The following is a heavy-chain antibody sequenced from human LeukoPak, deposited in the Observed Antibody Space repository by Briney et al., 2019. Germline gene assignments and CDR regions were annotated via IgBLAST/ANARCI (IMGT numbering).Heavy chain of an antibody. V-gene: IGHV1-69*04. CDR2: IIPILGIA. CDR3: ARDPGEY. Sequence: SLNVSCMASGGTFSNYAISWVRQAPGQGLEWMGRIIPILGIANYAQKFQGRVTITADKSTSTAYMELSSLRSEDTAVYYCARDPGEYWGQGTLVTVSS. D-gene: IGHD3-16*01. CDR1: GGTFSNYA. J-gene: IGHJ4*02.